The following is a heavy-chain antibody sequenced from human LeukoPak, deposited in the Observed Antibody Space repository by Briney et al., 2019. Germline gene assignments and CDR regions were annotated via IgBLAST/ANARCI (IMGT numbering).Heavy chain of an antibody. CDR2: IYTSGST. V-gene: IGHV4-61*02. D-gene: IGHD1-26*01. J-gene: IGHJ3*01. CDR3: ARDGGSYEY. CDR1: GGSISSGSYY. Sequence: SETLSLTCTVSGGSISSGSYYWSWIRQPAGKGLEWIGRIYTSGSTNYNPSLKSRVTISVDTSKNQFSLKLSSVTAADTAVYYCARDGGSYEYWGQGTMVTVSS.